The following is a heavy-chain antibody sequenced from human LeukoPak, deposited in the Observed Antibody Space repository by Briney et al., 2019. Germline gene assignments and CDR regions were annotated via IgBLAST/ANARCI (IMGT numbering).Heavy chain of an antibody. J-gene: IGHJ6*02. V-gene: IGHV3-30-3*01. Sequence: PGGSLRLSCAASGFTFSSYAMHWVRQAPGKGLEWVAVISYDGSNKYYADSVKGRFTISRDNSKNTLYLQMNSLRAEDTAVYYCAKGQTSYYYDSRSLYYGMDVWGQGTTVTVSS. CDR3: AKGQTSYYYDSRSLYYGMDV. CDR2: ISYDGSNK. CDR1: GFTFSSYA. D-gene: IGHD3-22*01.